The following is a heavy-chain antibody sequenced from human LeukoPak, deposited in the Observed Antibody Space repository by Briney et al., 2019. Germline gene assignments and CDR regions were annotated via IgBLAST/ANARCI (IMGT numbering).Heavy chain of an antibody. J-gene: IGHJ4*02. CDR3: ARGKGSPYYDYDY. V-gene: IGHV4-34*01. D-gene: IGHD3-22*01. CDR2: INHSRST. CDR1: GVSFSGYY. Sequence: SETLSLTCAVYGVSFSGYYWNWIRQPPGKGPEWIGEINHSRSTNYNPSLKSRVTMSLDTPKNHFSLKLSSVTAADTAVYYCARGKGSPYYDYDYWGQETLVTVSS.